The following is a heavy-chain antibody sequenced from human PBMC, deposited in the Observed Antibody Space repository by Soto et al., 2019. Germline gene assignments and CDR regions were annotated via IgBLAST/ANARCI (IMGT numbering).Heavy chain of an antibody. CDR3: ARGVNYDFWSGYYKGYFDY. J-gene: IGHJ4*02. Sequence: SETLSLTCAVYGGSFSGYYWSWIRQPPGKGLEWIGEINHSGSTNYNPSLKSRVTISVDTSKNQFSLKLSSVTAADTAVYYCARGVNYDFWSGYYKGYFDYWGQGTLVTVSS. V-gene: IGHV4-34*01. CDR2: INHSGST. D-gene: IGHD3-3*01. CDR1: GGSFSGYY.